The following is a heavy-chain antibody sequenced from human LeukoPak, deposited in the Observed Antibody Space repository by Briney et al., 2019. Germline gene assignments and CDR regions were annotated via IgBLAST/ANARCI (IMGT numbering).Heavy chain of an antibody. CDR1: GGTFSSYA. V-gene: IGHV1-69*04. D-gene: IGHD6-19*01. CDR3: SLNDGYSSGWPIDY. J-gene: IGHJ4*02. Sequence: SVKVSCKASGGTFSSYAISWVRQAPGQGLEWMGRIIPILGIANYAQKFQGRVTITADKSTSTAYMELRSLISDDTAVYYCSLNDGYSSGWPIDYWGQGTLVTVSS. CDR2: IIPILGIA.